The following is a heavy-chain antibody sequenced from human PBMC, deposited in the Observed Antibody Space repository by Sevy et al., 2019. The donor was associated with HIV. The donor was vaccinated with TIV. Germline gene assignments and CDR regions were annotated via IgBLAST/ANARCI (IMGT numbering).Heavy chain of an antibody. V-gene: IGHV3-23*01. Sequence: GGSLRLSCAASGFTFSSYAMSWVRQAPGKGLEWVSAISGSGGNTYYADSVKGRFTISRDNSKNTLYLQMNSLRAENTAGYYCAKSPARYYEILTGSNWFDPWGQGTLVTVSS. D-gene: IGHD3-9*01. CDR2: ISGSGGNT. CDR3: AKSPARYYEILTGSNWFDP. CDR1: GFTFSSYA. J-gene: IGHJ5*02.